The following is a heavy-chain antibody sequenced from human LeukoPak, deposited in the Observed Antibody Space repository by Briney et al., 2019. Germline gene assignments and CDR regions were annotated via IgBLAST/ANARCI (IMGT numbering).Heavy chain of an antibody. D-gene: IGHD2-2*01. CDR1: GFTFSSYA. V-gene: IGHV3-23*01. Sequence: GGSLRLSCAASGFTFSSYAMSWVRQAPGKGLEWVSAISGSGGSTYYADSVKGRFTISRDNSKNTLYLQMNSLRAEDTAVYYCAKDWTYCSSTSCPGVDHGMDVWGQGTTVTVSS. CDR2: ISGSGGST. J-gene: IGHJ6*02. CDR3: AKDWTYCSSTSCPGVDHGMDV.